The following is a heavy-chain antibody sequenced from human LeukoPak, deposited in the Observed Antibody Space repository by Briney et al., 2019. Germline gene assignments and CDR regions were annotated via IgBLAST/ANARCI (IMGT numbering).Heavy chain of an antibody. D-gene: IGHD4-17*01. CDR1: GFTFSSYS. V-gene: IGHV3-48*02. J-gene: IGHJ4*02. Sequence: PGGSLRLSCAASGFTFSSYSMNWVRQAPGKGLEWVSYIISSSSTIYYADSVKGRFTISRDNAKNSLYLQMNSLRDGDTAVYYCARDPETTVTTGYYFDYWGQGTLVTVSS. CDR3: ARDPETTVTTGYYFDY. CDR2: IISSSSTI.